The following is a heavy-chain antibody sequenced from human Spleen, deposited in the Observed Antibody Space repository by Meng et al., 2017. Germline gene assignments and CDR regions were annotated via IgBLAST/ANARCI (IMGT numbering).Heavy chain of an antibody. J-gene: IGHJ5*02. D-gene: IGHD6-19*01. CDR1: GGSISSSTW. CDR3: VRSSGWVRTGFDP. CDR2: IGHSGFT. V-gene: IGHV4-4*02. Sequence: VQLQESGPGLVKPSGPLSLTFAVSGGSISSSTWWSWVRQPPGKGLEWIGSIGHSGFTYYTPSLKSRITVSIDTSKNQFSLRLASVTAADTAVYYCVRSSGWVRTGFDPWGQGTLVTVSS.